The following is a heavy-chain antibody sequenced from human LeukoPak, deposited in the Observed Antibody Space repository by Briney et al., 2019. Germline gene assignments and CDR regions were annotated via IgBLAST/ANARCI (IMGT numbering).Heavy chain of an antibody. CDR2: IHPRRGDT. V-gene: IGHV1-2*02. Sequence: GASVKVSCKTSGYSFTAFYIHWVRQAPGQGLEWMGWIHPRRGDTNYAQKFQGRVTMTRDTSISTAYMELSRLRSDDTAVYYCAREVGATGYYFDYWGQGTLVTVSS. J-gene: IGHJ4*02. CDR3: AREVGATGYYFDY. D-gene: IGHD1-26*01. CDR1: GYSFTAFY.